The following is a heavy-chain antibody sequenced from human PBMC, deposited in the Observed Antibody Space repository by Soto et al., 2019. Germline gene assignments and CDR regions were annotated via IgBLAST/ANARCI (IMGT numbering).Heavy chain of an antibody. CDR2: IYYSGST. CDR3: ARTSKYYDYVWGSYRPFNWFDP. J-gene: IGHJ5*02. CDR1: GGSINHYY. D-gene: IGHD3-16*02. Sequence: SETLSLTCTVSGGSINHYYWTWIRQPPGKGLEWIGYIYYSGSTNYNPSLKSRDTISVDTSKNQFSLKLSSVTAADTAVYYCARTSKYYDYVWGSYRPFNWFDPWGQGTLVTVSS. V-gene: IGHV4-59*01.